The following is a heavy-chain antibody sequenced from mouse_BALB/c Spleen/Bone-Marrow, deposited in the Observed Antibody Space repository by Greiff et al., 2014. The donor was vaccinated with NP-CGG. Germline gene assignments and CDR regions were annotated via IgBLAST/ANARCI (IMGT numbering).Heavy chain of an antibody. D-gene: IGHD2-3*01. J-gene: IGHJ2*01. CDR1: GYTFTSYD. CDR2: IYPGDGST. V-gene: IGHV1S56*01. Sequence: VQLQESGPELVKPGALVKISCKASGYTFTSYDINWVKQRPGQGLEWIGWIYPGDGSTKYNEKFKGKATLTADRSSSTAYMQLSSLTSENSAVYFGARSDDGFPYSFDSRGQGTTLTASA. CDR3: ARSDDGFPYSFDS.